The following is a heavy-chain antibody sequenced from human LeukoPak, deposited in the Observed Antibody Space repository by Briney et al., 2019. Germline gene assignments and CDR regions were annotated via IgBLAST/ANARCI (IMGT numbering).Heavy chain of an antibody. D-gene: IGHD5-24*01. V-gene: IGHV3-48*01. CDR2: LSSSSSVI. Sequence: GGSLRLSCAASGFTFSTYAMDWVRQAPGKGLEWVSYLSSSSSVIYHADSVKGRFTISRDNAKNSLYLQMNSLRTEDTAVYYCARGGNGYNFRGFFDYWGQGTLVTVSS. CDR1: GFTFSTYA. CDR3: ARGGNGYNFRGFFDY. J-gene: IGHJ4*02.